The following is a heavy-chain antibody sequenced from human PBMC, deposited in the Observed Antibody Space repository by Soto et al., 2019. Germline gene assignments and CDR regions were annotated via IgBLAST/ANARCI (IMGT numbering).Heavy chain of an antibody. CDR1: GGSISSYY. D-gene: IGHD2-15*01. J-gene: IGHJ4*02. Sequence: PSGTLSLTCTVSGGSISSYYWSWIRQPPGKGLEWIGYIYYSGSTNYNPSLKSRVTISVDTSKNQFSLKLSSVTAADTAVYYCARGRLYDCSGGSCYFDYWGQGTLVTVSS. CDR3: ARGRLYDCSGGSCYFDY. CDR2: IYYSGST. V-gene: IGHV4-59*12.